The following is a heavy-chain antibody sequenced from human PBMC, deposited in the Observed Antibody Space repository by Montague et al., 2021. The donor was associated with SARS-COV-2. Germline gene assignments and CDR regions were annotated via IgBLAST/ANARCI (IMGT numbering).Heavy chain of an antibody. CDR3: ARDQANYGLDV. V-gene: IGHV4-59*01. J-gene: IGHJ6*02. Sequence: SETLSLTCTVSGDSIISFYWTWVRQSPGKGLEWIGNVYYTGNTKYKSSLEGRVTISVDTSESQFSLKLSSVTAADTAVYYCARDQANYGLDVWGQGTTVTVSS. CDR1: GDSIISFY. CDR2: VYYTGNT.